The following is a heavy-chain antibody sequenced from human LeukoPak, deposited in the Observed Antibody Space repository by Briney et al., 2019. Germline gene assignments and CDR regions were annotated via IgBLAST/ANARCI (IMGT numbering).Heavy chain of an antibody. CDR1: GGSISSSSYY. D-gene: IGHD6-13*01. CDR2: IYYSGST. CDR3: ARSKGSSSWYNTGAFDI. Sequence: SETLSLTCTVSGGSISSSSYYWGWIRQPPGKGLEWIGSIYYSGSTYYNPSLKSRVTISVDTSKNQFSLKLSSVTAADTAVYYCARSKGSSSWYNTGAFDIWGQGTMVTVSS. J-gene: IGHJ3*02. V-gene: IGHV4-39*01.